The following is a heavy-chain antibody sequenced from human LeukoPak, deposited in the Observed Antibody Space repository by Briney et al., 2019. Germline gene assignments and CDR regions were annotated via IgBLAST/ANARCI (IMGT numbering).Heavy chain of an antibody. CDR3: ARVRMVAAPFDY. J-gene: IGHJ4*02. CDR2: ISAGNGNT. CDR1: GYTFTNYA. D-gene: IGHD2-15*01. V-gene: IGHV1-3*01. Sequence: ASVKVSCKASGYTFTNYAMHWVRQAPGQRLEWMGWISAGNGNTKYSQKFQGRVTITRDTSASTAYMELSSLRSEDTAIYYCARVRMVAAPFDYWGQGTLVTVSP.